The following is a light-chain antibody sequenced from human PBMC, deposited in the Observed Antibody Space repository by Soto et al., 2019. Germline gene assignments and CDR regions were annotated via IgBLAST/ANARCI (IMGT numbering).Light chain of an antibody. J-gene: IGKJ3*01. CDR2: AAS. Sequence: EIVMTQSPATLSLSPGERATLSCRASQSVNCNLAWYQQKPGQAPRLLIYAASTRATGIPARFSGSGSGTEFTLTISSLQSEDFALYYCQQYNIWPPIFSFGPGTKVDIK. V-gene: IGKV3-15*01. CDR3: QQYNIWPPIFS. CDR1: QSVNCN.